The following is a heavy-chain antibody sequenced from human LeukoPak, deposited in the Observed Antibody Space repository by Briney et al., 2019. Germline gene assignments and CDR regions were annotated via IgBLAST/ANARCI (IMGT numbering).Heavy chain of an antibody. D-gene: IGHD6-13*01. Sequence: GGSLRLSCAGSGFAFSSYAIHWVRQAPGKGLEYVSTISSKGDNIFYANSVKGRFTISRDNSKNTVYLQMGSLRAEDMAVYYCGRVRISAARGYMDVWGKGTTVTVSS. CDR3: GRVRISAARGYMDV. V-gene: IGHV3-64*01. CDR2: ISSKGDNI. J-gene: IGHJ6*04. CDR1: GFAFSSYA.